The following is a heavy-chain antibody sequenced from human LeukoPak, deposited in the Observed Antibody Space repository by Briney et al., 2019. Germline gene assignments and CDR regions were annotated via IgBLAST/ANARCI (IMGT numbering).Heavy chain of an antibody. D-gene: IGHD3-10*01. CDR3: ARVRDGSGSFDY. CDR2: ISGDGSRT. J-gene: IGHJ4*02. CDR1: GFTFSNYW. V-gene: IGHV3-74*01. Sequence: GGSLRLSCAASGFTFSNYWMRWVRQAPGKGLVWVSRISGDGSRTSYADSVKGRFTISRDNAKNTLYLQMNSLRAEDTAIFYCARVRDGSGSFDYWGQGTLVTVSS.